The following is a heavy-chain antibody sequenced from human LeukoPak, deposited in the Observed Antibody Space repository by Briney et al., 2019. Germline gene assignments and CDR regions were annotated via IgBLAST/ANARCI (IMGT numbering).Heavy chain of an antibody. J-gene: IGHJ4*02. CDR1: GFTVSSNY. V-gene: IGHV3-53*01. Sequence: PGGSLRLSCAASGFTVSSNYMSWVHQAPGKGLEWVSVIYSGGSTYYADSVKGRFTISRDNSKNTLYLQMNSLRAEDTAVYYCARVDILTGYSLDYWGQGTLVTVSS. CDR3: ARVDILTGYSLDY. CDR2: IYSGGST. D-gene: IGHD3-9*01.